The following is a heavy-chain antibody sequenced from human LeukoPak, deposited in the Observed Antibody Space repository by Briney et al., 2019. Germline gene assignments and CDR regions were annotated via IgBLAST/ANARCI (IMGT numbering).Heavy chain of an antibody. CDR2: INPNSGGT. CDR1: GYTFIGYY. CDR3: ARLGYSSSWYRYYYYYMDV. J-gene: IGHJ6*03. D-gene: IGHD6-13*01. V-gene: IGHV1-2*02. Sequence: ASVKVSCKASGYTFIGYYMHWVRQAPGQGLEWMGWINPNSGGTNYAQKFQGRVTMTRDMSISTAYLELNSLRAEDTAVYYCARLGYSSSWYRYYYYYMDVWGKGTTVTVSS.